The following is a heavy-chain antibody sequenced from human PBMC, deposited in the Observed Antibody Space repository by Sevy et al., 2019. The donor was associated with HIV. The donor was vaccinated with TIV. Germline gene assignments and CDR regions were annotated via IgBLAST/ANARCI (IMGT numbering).Heavy chain of an antibody. CDR3: ARDKTILEGRYGMDV. CDR1: GFSFSDYN. CDR2: ISSGSGYI. Sequence: GGSPRLSCAASGFSFSDYNMNWVRQAPGKGLEWVSFISSGSGYIYYADSMKGRFTISRDNAKNSLYLQLNSLRAEDTAVYYCARDKTILEGRYGMDVWGQGTTVTVSS. V-gene: IGHV3-21*01. D-gene: IGHD3-3*01. J-gene: IGHJ6*02.